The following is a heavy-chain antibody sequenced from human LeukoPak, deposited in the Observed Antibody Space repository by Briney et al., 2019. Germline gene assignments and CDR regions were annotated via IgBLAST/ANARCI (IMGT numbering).Heavy chain of an antibody. CDR1: GFTVSSNY. CDR3: ARVSNGGNSLGNFDY. V-gene: IGHV3-53*03. Sequence: GGSLRLSCAASGFTVSSNYMSWVRQAPGKGLEWVSVIYSGGSTGYADSVKGRFTVSRDNAKNSLYLQMNSLRAEDTALYYCARVSNGGNSLGNFDYWGQGTLVTVSS. D-gene: IGHD4-23*01. J-gene: IGHJ4*02. CDR2: IYSGGST.